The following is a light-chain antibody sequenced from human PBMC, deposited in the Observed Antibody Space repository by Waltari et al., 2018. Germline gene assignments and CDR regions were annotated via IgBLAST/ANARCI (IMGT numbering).Light chain of an antibody. CDR1: SGSIASNY. CDR2: EDK. CDR3: QSYDSTIVV. V-gene: IGLV6-57*03. Sequence: NFMLTQPHSVSESPGKTVTISCTRSSGSIASNYVQWYQQRPGSAPTTVIYEDKQRPSGVPDRFSGSIDSSSNSASLPISGLKTEDEADYYCQSYDSTIVVFGGGTKLTVL. J-gene: IGLJ2*01.